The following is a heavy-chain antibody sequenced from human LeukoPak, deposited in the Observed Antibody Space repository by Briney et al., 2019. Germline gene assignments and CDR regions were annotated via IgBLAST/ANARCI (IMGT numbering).Heavy chain of an antibody. CDR2: ISYDGNNK. V-gene: IGHV3-30-3*01. Sequence: GGSLRLSCAASGFTFSSYAMHWVRQAPGKGLEWVAVISYDGNNKYYADSVKGRFTISRDNSKNTLYLQMNSLRAEDTAVYYCARDWDSYFDFWGQGTLVTVSS. J-gene: IGHJ4*02. CDR3: ARDWDSYFDF. CDR1: GFTFSSYA. D-gene: IGHD1-26*01.